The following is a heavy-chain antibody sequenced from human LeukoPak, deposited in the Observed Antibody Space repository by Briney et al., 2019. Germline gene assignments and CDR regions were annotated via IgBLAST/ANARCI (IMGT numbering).Heavy chain of an antibody. D-gene: IGHD1-26*01. CDR3: ASAGGVGGYFDY. Sequence: GASVKVSCKASGGTFSSYAISWVRQAPGQGLEWMGGIITIFGTANYAQKFQGRVTITADESTSTAYMELSSLRSEDTAVYYCASAGGVGGYFDYWGQGTLVTVSS. J-gene: IGHJ4*02. CDR2: IITIFGTA. CDR1: GGTFSSYA. V-gene: IGHV1-69*01.